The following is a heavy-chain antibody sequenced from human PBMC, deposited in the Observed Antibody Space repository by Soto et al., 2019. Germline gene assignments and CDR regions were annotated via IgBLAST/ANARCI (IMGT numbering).Heavy chain of an antibody. D-gene: IGHD3-3*01. V-gene: IGHV1-46*01. CDR3: ASPSPEITIFGVVHSHPDYYYYGMDV. CDR1: GYTFTSYY. J-gene: IGHJ6*02. Sequence: QVQLVQTGAEVKKPGASVKVSCKASGYTFTSYYMHWVRQAPGQGLEWMGIINPSGGSTSYAQKFQGRVTMTRDTSTSTVYMELSSLRSEDTAVYYCASPSPEITIFGVVHSHPDYYYYGMDVWGQGTTVTVSS. CDR2: INPSGGST.